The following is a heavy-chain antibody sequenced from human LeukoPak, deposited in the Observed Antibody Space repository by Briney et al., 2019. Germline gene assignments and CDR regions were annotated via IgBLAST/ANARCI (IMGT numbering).Heavy chain of an antibody. V-gene: IGHV4-61*05. CDR3: VGTYCGGDCYAMYAFDF. CDR1: GGSISSSSYY. D-gene: IGHD2-21*02. CDR2: IYYNGST. J-gene: IGHJ3*01. Sequence: SETLSLTCTVSGGSISSSSYYWGWIRQPPGKRLEWIGYIYYNGSTNYNPSLKSRVTFSVDTSRSQFALRLSSVTAADTAVYYCVGTYCGGDCYAMYAFDFWGQGTVVSVSS.